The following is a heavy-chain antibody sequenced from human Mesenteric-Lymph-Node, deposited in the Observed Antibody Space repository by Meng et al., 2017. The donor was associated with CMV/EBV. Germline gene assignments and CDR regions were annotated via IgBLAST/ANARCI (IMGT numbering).Heavy chain of an antibody. Sequence: VSGDSLTSNIHYWGWIRQAPGKGLEWLGHVYSSGTRYYNPSLRSRITISVDTSKNEFSLDLRSVTASDTAVYYCARKWGLYDWFDPWGQGTLVTVSS. J-gene: IGHJ5*02. D-gene: IGHD2-8*01. CDR2: VYSSGTR. CDR3: ARKWGLYDWFDP. CDR1: GDSLTSNIHY. V-gene: IGHV4-39*01.